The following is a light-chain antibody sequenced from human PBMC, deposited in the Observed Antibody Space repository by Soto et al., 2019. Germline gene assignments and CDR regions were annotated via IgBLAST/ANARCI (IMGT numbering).Light chain of an antibody. Sequence: EVVVTQSPATLSVSPGEGATLSCRASQTVSTDLAWYQQKPGQAPRLLIYGASTRAAGVPAGFSGSGSGTEFTLTISSLQSEDFAIYYCQDYFDWPTWTFGQGTKVDIK. CDR3: QDYFDWPTWT. V-gene: IGKV3-15*01. J-gene: IGKJ1*01. CDR1: QTVSTD. CDR2: GAS.